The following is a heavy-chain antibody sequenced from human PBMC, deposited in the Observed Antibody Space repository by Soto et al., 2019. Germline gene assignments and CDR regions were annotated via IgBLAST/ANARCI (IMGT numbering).Heavy chain of an antibody. CDR2: IYHSGST. D-gene: IGHD2-2*02. J-gene: IGHJ5*02. CDR1: GASISRGNW. V-gene: IGHV4-4*02. Sequence: SETLSLTCAVSGASISRGNWWTWVRQPPGKGLEWIGEIYHSGSTKYNPSLKSRVTISVDKSKNQFSLNLSSVTAADTAVYYCARGYCSSTICYIWDNWFDPWGQGTLVTVSS. CDR3: ARGYCSSTICYIWDNWFDP.